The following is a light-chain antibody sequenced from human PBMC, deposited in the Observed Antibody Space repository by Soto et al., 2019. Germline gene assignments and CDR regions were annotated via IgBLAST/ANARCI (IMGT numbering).Light chain of an antibody. J-gene: IGKJ4*01. CDR1: QSISSY. CDR3: QQSYSTPPF. Sequence: DIQITQSPSSLSASVVDRVTITCRASQSISSYLNWYQQKPGKAPKLLIYAASSLQSVVPSRFSGSGSATDFTLTISSLQPEDFATYYCQQSYSTPPFFGGGTKVDIK. V-gene: IGKV1-39*01. CDR2: AAS.